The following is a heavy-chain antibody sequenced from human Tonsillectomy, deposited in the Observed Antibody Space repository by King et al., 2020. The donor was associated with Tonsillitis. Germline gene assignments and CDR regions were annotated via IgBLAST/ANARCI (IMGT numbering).Heavy chain of an antibody. CDR3: ARDGYNWGALAD. D-gene: IGHD1-1*01. Sequence: QLQESGPGLVKPSETLSLTCTVSDGSISSYYWSWIRQPPGKGLEWIGYIYYSGSTNYNPPLKSRVTISVDTSKNQFSLKLSSVTAADTAVYYCARDGYNWGALADWGQGTLVTVSS. V-gene: IGHV4-59*01. J-gene: IGHJ4*02. CDR2: IYYSGST. CDR1: DGSISSYY.